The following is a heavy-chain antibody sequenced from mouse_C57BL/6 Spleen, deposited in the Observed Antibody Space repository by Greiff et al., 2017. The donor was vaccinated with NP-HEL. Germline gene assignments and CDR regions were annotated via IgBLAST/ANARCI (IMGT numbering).Heavy chain of an antibody. Sequence: VQLQQSGPELVKPGASVKISCKASGYTFTDYYMNWVKQSHGKSLEWIGDINPNNGGTSYNQKFKGKATLTVDKSSSTAYMELRSLTSEDSAVYYCAADSNYGAMDYWGQGTSVTVSS. J-gene: IGHJ4*01. CDR3: AADSNYGAMDY. CDR2: INPNNGGT. CDR1: GYTFTDYY. V-gene: IGHV1-26*01. D-gene: IGHD2-5*01.